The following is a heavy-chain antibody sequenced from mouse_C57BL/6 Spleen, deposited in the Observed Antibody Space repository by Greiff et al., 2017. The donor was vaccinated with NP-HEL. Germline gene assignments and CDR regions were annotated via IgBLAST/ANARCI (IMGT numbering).Heavy chain of an antibody. J-gene: IGHJ4*01. Sequence: DVKLVESGGGLVKPGGSLKLSCAASGFTFSDYGMHWVRQAPEKGLEWVAYISSVCSTIYYADTVKGRFTISRDNAKNTLFLQMTSLRSEDTAMYYCARRLTGRDAMDYWGQGTSVTVSS. D-gene: IGHD4-1*01. CDR1: GFTFSDYG. CDR3: ARRLTGRDAMDY. CDR2: ISSVCSTI. V-gene: IGHV5-17*01.